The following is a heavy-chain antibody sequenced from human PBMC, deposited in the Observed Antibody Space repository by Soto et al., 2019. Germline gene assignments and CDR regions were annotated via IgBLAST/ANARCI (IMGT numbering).Heavy chain of an antibody. CDR1: GFIFREYY. D-gene: IGHD2-2*01. CDR2: SSNRDRST. CDR3: ANLGLGYCSSTSCYG. J-gene: IGHJ4*02. V-gene: IGHV3-11*01. Sequence: PGGSLRLSCAASGFIFREYYISWIRQAPGKGLEWISCSSNRDRSTYYADSVTDRFTISKDNAKNLVYLHMNTLRVEDTAVYYCANLGLGYCSSTSCYGWGQGTLVTVSS.